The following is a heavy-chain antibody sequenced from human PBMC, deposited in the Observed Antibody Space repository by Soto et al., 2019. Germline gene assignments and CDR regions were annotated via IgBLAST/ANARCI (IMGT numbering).Heavy chain of an antibody. CDR3: ARDRRDELLLNNWFDP. CDR2: ISAYNGNT. J-gene: IGHJ5*02. Sequence: QVQLVQSGAEVKKPGASVKVSCKASGYTFTNYGISWVRPAPGQGIEWMGWISAYNGNTKYAQKLQGRVTMTTDTSTSTAYMEQRSRRSEDTAVYDWARDRRDELLLNNWFDPWGQGTLVTVSS. D-gene: IGHD2-15*01. CDR1: GYTFTNYG. V-gene: IGHV1-18*01.